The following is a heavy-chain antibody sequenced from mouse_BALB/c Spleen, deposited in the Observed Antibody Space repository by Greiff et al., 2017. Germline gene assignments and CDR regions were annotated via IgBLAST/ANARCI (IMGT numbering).Heavy chain of an antibody. CDR2: IWSGGST. J-gene: IGHJ4*01. V-gene: IGHV2-2*02. Sequence: VQLKESGPGLVQPSQCLSITCTASGFSLTSYGVHWVRQSPGKGLEWLGAIWSGGSTDYNAAFISRLSISKDNSKSQVFFKMNSLQANDTAIYYCARNGYAMDYWGQGTSVTVSS. CDR3: ARNGYAMDY. CDR1: GFSLTSYG.